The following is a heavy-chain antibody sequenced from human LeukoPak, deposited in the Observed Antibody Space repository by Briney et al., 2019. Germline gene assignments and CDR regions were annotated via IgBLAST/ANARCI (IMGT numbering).Heavy chain of an antibody. V-gene: IGHV3-23*01. J-gene: IGHJ4*02. D-gene: IGHD3-22*01. Sequence: PGGSLRLSCAASGFTFSSYAMSWVRQAPGKRLEWVSAISGSGGSTYYADFVKGRFTISRDNSKNTLYLQMNSLRAEDTAVYYCAKTGRITMIVVVIPADYYFDYWGQGTLVTVSS. CDR1: GFTFSSYA. CDR3: AKTGRITMIVVVIPADYYFDY. CDR2: ISGSGGST.